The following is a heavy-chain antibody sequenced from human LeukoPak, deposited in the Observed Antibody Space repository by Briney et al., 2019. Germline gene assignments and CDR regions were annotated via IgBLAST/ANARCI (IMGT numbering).Heavy chain of an antibody. J-gene: IGHJ1*01. CDR1: GFTFSDYY. Sequence: GGSLRLSCAASGFTFSDYYMSWIRQAPGKGLEWVSYISSSGSTIYYADSVKGRFTISRDNAKNSLYLQMNSLRAEDTAVYYCAKHARYSSSWYGYFQHWGQGTLVTVSS. D-gene: IGHD6-13*01. CDR3: AKHARYSSSWYGYFQH. CDR2: ISSSGSTI. V-gene: IGHV3-11*01.